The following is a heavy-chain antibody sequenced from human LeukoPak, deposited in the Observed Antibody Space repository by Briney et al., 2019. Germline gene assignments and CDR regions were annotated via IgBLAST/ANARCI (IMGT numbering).Heavy chain of an antibody. J-gene: IGHJ5*02. CDR1: GGSISSSNW. CDR3: ARSPGGYSYGFRKNWFDP. D-gene: IGHD5-18*01. V-gene: IGHV4-4*02. CDR2: IYHSGST. Sequence: PSGTLSLTCAVSGGSISSSNWWSWVRQPPGKGLEWIGEIYHSGSTNYNPSLKSRVTIPVDTSKNQFSLKLSSVTAADTAVYYCARSPGGYSYGFRKNWFDPWGQGTLVTVSS.